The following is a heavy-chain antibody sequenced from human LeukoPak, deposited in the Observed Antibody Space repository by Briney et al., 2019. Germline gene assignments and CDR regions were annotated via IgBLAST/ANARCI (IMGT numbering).Heavy chain of an antibody. D-gene: IGHD1-26*01. Sequence: SGTLSLTCAVSGGSISSSNWWSWVRQPPGKGLEWIGYIYHSGSTYYNPSLKSRVTISVDTSKNQFSLKLSSVTAADTAVYYCARVEKDHGSYLILDAFDIWGQGTMVIVSS. V-gene: IGHV4-4*02. CDR1: GGSISSSNW. CDR3: ARVEKDHGSYLILDAFDI. J-gene: IGHJ3*02. CDR2: IYHSGST.